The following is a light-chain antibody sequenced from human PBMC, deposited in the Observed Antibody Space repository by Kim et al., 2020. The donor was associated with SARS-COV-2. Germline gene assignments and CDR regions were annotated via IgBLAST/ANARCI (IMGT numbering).Light chain of an antibody. CDR1: QSVLYSANNKNY. CDR3: QQYYSTALT. V-gene: IGKV4-1*01. Sequence: ATINCKSSQSVLYSANNKNYLAWYQQKPGQPPKLLIYWASTRESGVPDRFSGSGSGTDFTLTISSLQAEDVAVYYCQQYYSTALTFEGETKVDIK. CDR2: WAS. J-gene: IGKJ4*01.